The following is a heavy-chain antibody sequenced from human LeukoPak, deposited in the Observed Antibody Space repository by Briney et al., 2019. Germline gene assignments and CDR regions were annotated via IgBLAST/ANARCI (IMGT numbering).Heavy chain of an antibody. D-gene: IGHD1-1*01. CDR1: GFTFSNFW. V-gene: IGHV3-7*04. J-gene: IGHJ4*02. CDR3: ARGDDFSGDH. CDR2: IHPEGNEK. Sequence: GGSLRLSCAVSGFTFSNFWMGWVRQAPGRGLEWVANIHPEGNEKYHVESVKGRFIISRDNTKNLLFLQMNGLRVEDTAVYYCARGDDFSGDHWGQGTLVTVSS.